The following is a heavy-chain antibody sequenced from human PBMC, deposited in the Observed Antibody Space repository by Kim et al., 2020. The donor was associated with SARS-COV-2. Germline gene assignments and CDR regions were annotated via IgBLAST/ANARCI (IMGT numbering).Heavy chain of an antibody. D-gene: IGHD2-2*01. V-gene: IGHV3-30*10. CDR3: ARVARCDQPEAVDDP. J-gene: IGHJ5*02. Sequence: TDSAHGRFTISRDNSKNTVYLRMNRLRDEDTAVYYCARVARCDQPEAVDDPWGQGTLVTVSS.